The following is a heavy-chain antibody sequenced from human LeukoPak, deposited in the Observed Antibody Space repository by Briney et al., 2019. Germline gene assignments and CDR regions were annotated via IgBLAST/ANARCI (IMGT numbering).Heavy chain of an antibody. CDR1: GFTFSGSG. D-gene: IGHD1-26*01. J-gene: IGHJ4*02. Sequence: GGSLRLSCAASGFTFSGSGMSWVRQAPGKGLEWVSYISSSASTIYYADSVKGRFTISRDNAKKSLYLQMNSLRVEDTAVYYCARGRIGHDYWGQGTLVTVSS. V-gene: IGHV3-48*04. CDR3: ARGRIGHDY. CDR2: ISSSASTI.